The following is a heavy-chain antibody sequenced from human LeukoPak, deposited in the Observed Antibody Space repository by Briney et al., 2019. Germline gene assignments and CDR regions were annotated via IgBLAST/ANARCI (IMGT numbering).Heavy chain of an antibody. D-gene: IGHD3-10*01. CDR2: INPNSGGT. CDR3: ASTTITMVRGTLYYYYYMDV. J-gene: IGHJ6*03. V-gene: IGHV1-2*02. Sequence: VASVKVSCKASGYTFTGYYMHWVRQAPGQGLEWMGWINPNSGGTNYAQKFQGRVTMTRDTSISTAYMELSRLRSDDTAVYYCASTTITMVRGTLYYYYYMDVWGKGTTVTISS. CDR1: GYTFTGYY.